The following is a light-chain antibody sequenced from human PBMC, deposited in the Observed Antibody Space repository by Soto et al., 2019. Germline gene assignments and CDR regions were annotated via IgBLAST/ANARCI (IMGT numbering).Light chain of an antibody. J-gene: IGLJ2*01. CDR2: EVR. CDR1: SSVDDGFPF. V-gene: IGLV2-8*01. Sequence: QSVLTQPPSASGSPGQSVTISCTGTSSVDDGFPFVSWYQQHPGKSPKVLLYEVRKRASGVPDRFSGSKSGNTASLTVSGLQADDEADYFCSAYLGSNTVVFGGGTKLTVL. CDR3: SAYLGSNTVV.